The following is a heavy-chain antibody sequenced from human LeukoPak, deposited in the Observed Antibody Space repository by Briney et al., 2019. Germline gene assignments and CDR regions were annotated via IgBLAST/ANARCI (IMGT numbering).Heavy chain of an antibody. Sequence: GGSLRLSCAASGFTFSSYWMHWVRQAPGKALVWVSSIISDRSSTNYADSVKGRFTIPRDIPKNTLYPKMDSLSAEATAVYYLGRLAGAYYYDDWGQGAMVAIFS. CDR3: GRLAGAYYYDD. J-gene: IGHJ4*02. CDR1: GFTFSSYW. V-gene: IGHV3-74*01. D-gene: IGHD3-10*01. CDR2: IISDRSST.